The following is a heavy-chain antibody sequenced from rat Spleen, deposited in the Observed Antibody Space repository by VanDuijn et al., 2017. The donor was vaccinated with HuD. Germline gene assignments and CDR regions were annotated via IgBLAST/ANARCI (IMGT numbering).Heavy chain of an antibody. Sequence: EVQLVESDGGFVQPGRSLKLSCAASGFTVSDFYMAWVRQAPTEGLEWVATFSFDGRTTYYRDSVKGRFIISRDNAKNTLYLQMNSPRSEDTATYYCTRGGYFRYWGQGVMVTVSS. CDR2: FSFDGRTT. D-gene: IGHD2-5*01. CDR1: GFTVSDFY. CDR3: TRGGYFRY. J-gene: IGHJ2*01. V-gene: IGHV5-20*01.